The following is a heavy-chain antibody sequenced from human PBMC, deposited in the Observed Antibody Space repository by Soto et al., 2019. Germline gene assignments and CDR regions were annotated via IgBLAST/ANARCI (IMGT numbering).Heavy chain of an antibody. CDR2: IYYSGST. Sequence: QVQLQESGPGLVKPSQTLSLTCTVSGGSISSGGYYWSWIRQHPGKGLEWIEYIYYSGSTYYNPSLKSRVTISVDTSKTQFSLKLSSVTAADTAVYYCARDSYGDYATFDYWGQGTLVTVSS. CDR1: GGSISSGGYY. D-gene: IGHD4-17*01. J-gene: IGHJ4*02. V-gene: IGHV4-31*03. CDR3: ARDSYGDYATFDY.